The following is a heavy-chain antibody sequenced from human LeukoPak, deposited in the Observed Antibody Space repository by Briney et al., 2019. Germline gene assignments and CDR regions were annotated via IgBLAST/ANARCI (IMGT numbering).Heavy chain of an antibody. V-gene: IGHV3-21*01. D-gene: IGHD2-15*01. CDR2: ISSSSSYI. Sequence: AGGSLRLSCAASGFTFSSYSMNWVRQAPGKGLEWVSSISSSSSYIYYADSVKGRFTISRDNAKNSLYMQMNSLRAEDTAVYYCAGGRGMAFLADYWGQGTLVTVSS. CDR1: GFTFSSYS. CDR3: AGGRGMAFLADY. J-gene: IGHJ4*02.